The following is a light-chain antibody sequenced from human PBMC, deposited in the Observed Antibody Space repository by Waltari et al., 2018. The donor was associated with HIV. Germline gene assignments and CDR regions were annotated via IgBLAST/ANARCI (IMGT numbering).Light chain of an antibody. V-gene: IGKV4-1*01. CDR2: WAS. CDR3: QQYYSTPMYT. J-gene: IGKJ2*01. CDR1: QSVFSSSNYKNY. Sequence: DIVMTQSPDSLAVSLGERATINCKSSQSVFSSSNYKNYLAWYQQKPGQPPKFLIYWASTRESGVPDRFSCSGSGTDFTLTISSLQAEDVAVYSCQQYYSTPMYTFGQGTKLEIK.